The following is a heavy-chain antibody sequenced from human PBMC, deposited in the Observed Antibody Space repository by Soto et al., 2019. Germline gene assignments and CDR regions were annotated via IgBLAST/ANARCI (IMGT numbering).Heavy chain of an antibody. CDR2: IYYSGST. CDR3: GRRGRGSSTSWYYMDV. CDR1: GGSISSYY. J-gene: IGHJ6*03. D-gene: IGHD2-2*01. Sequence: SETLSLTCTVSGGSISSYYWSWIRQPPGKGLEWIGYIYYSGSTNYNPSLKSRVTISVDTSKNQFSLKLSSVTAADTAVYYCGRRGRGSSTSWYYMDVWGKGTTVTVSS. V-gene: IGHV4-59*08.